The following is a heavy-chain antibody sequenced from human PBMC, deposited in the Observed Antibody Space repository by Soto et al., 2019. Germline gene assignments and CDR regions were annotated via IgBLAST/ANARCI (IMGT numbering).Heavy chain of an antibody. V-gene: IGHV4-39*07. CDR1: GGSISSSSYY. Sequence: PSETLSLTCTVSGGSISSSSYYWGWIRQPPGKGLEWIGSIYYSGSTYYNPSLKSRVTISVDTSKNQFSLKLSSVTAADTAVYYCATYDRYAKDVWGQGTTVTVSS. CDR3: ATYDRYAKDV. J-gene: IGHJ6*02. D-gene: IGHD1-1*01. CDR2: IYYSGST.